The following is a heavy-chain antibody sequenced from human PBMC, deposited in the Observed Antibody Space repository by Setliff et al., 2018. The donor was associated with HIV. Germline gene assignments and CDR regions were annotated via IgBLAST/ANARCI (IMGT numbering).Heavy chain of an antibody. CDR1: GFTLRSYA. J-gene: IGHJ3*02. Sequence: GGSLRLSCEASGFTLRSYAMYWVRQAPGKGLEWVAGISGAGATTYYADSVKGRFSISRDNAKNSLSLQMNSLGVEDTAVYYCAREDSSGYSFNIWGQGTMVTVSS. CDR2: ISGAGATT. CDR3: AREDSSGYSFNI. D-gene: IGHD3-22*01. V-gene: IGHV3-23*01.